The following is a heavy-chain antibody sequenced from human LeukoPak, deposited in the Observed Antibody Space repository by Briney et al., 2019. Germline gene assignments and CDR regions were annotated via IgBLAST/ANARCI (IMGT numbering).Heavy chain of an antibody. CDR3: ASGVNWNYDHNYDY. CDR1: GFTFSSYS. V-gene: IGHV3-48*01. D-gene: IGHD1-7*01. CDR2: ISSSSSTI. J-gene: IGHJ4*02. Sequence: GGSLRLSCAASGFTFSSYSMNWVRQAPGKGLEWVSYISSSSSTIYYADSVKGRFTISRDNAKNSLYLQMNSLRAEDTAVYYCASGVNWNYDHNYDYGGQGTLVPVSP.